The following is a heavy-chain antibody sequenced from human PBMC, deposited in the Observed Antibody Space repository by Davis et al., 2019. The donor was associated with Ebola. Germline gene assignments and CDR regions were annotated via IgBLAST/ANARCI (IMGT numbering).Heavy chain of an antibody. Sequence: GGSLRLSCAASGFTFTDYYMGCIRQAPGKGLEWVSYISGDSLYTNYADSVRGRLTISRNDAKHSLYLQMNSLRAEDTAIYYCVRVSRNIATGWYRFDAFDIWGQGTLVTVSS. CDR1: GFTFTDYY. D-gene: IGHD6-19*01. J-gene: IGHJ3*02. CDR2: ISGDSLYT. CDR3: VRVSRNIATGWYRFDAFDI. V-gene: IGHV3-11*06.